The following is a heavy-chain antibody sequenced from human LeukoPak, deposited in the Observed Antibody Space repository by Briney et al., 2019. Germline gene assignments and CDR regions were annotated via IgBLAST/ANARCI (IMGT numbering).Heavy chain of an antibody. J-gene: IGHJ4*02. CDR3: ARRNYDILIGFDY. V-gene: IGHV4-39*01. Sequence: SETLSLTCTVSGGSISSSSYYWGWIRQPPGKGREWIGSIYYSGSTYYNPSLRSRATISVDTSNNQYSLMLSSVTAADTAVYDCARRNYDILIGFDYWGQGTLVTVSS. CDR2: IYYSGST. D-gene: IGHD3-9*01. CDR1: GGSISSSSYY.